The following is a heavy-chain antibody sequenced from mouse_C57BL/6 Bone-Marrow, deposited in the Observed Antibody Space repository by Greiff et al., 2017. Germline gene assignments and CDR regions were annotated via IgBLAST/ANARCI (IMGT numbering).Heavy chain of an antibody. CDR2: ISDGGSYT. CDR1: GFTFSSYA. V-gene: IGHV5-4*01. Sequence: EVMLVESGGGLVKPGGSLKLSCAASGFTFSSYAMSWVRQTPDKRLEWVATISDGGSYTYYPDNVKGRFTISRDNAKNNLYLQMSHLKSDDTALYYCARDLTVYGHDLDYFDYWGQGTTLTVSS. CDR3: ARDLTVYGHDLDYFDY. J-gene: IGHJ2*01. D-gene: IGHD2-2*01.